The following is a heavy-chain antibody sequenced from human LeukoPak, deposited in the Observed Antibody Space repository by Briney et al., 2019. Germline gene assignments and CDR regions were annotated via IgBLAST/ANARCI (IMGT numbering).Heavy chain of an antibody. Sequence: GGSLRLSCAASGFTFSSYGMHWVRQAPGKGLEWVAVIWYDGSNKYYADSVKGRFTISRDNSKNTLYLQMNSLRAEDTAVYYCARGRIAANNRFDPWGQGTLVTVSS. J-gene: IGHJ5*02. D-gene: IGHD6-6*01. V-gene: IGHV3-33*01. CDR1: GFTFSSYG. CDR2: IWYDGSNK. CDR3: ARGRIAANNRFDP.